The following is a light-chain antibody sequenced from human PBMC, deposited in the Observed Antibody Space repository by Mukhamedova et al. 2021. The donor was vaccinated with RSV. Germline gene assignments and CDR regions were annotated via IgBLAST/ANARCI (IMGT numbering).Light chain of an antibody. J-gene: IGKJ1*01. V-gene: IGKV1-5*03. CDR3: QQSNSYAWT. CDR2: KAS. Sequence: WYQRRVHGKAPKLLIYKASSLEDEVPSRFSGSASGTEFTLTISSLQPDDFATSYCQQSNSYAWTFGQGTRVEIK.